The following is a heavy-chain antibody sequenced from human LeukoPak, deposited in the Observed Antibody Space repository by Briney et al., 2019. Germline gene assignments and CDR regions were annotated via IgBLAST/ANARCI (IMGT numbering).Heavy chain of an antibody. J-gene: IGHJ4*02. CDR1: GGSITSSSYY. Sequence: SETLSLTCTVSGGSITSSSYYWGWIRQPPGKGLEWIGSIYYSGSTYYNPSLKSRVTISVDTSKNHFSLKLSSVTAADTAVYHCARSGSGYLRYYFDYWGQGTLVTVSS. CDR3: ARSGSGYLRYYFDY. CDR2: IYYSGST. D-gene: IGHD5-12*01. V-gene: IGHV4-39*07.